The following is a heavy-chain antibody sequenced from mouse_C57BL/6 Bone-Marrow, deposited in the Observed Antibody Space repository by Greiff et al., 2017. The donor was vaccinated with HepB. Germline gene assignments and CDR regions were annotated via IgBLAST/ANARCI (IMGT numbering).Heavy chain of an antibody. CDR2: IDPSDSYT. CDR3: ARHGYFYWYVDV. V-gene: IGHV1-69*01. CDR1: GYTFTSYW. J-gene: IGHJ1*03. D-gene: IGHD2-3*01. Sequence: VQLQQPGAELVMPGASVKLSCKASGYTFTSYWMHWVKQRPGQGLEWIGEIDPSDSYTNYNQKFKGKSTLTVDKSSSTAYMQLSSLTSEDSAVYYCARHGYFYWYVDVWGTGTTVTVSS.